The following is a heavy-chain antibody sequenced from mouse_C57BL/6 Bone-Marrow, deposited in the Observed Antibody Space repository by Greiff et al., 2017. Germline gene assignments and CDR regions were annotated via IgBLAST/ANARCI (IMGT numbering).Heavy chain of an antibody. CDR2: INPGSGGT. CDR3: ARLDYSSSLGD. D-gene: IGHD1-1*01. J-gene: IGHJ2*01. V-gene: IGHV1-54*01. Sequence: QVQLKESGAELVRPGTSVKVSCKASGYAFTNYLIEWVKQRPGQGLEWIGVINPGSGGTNYNEKFKGKATLTADKSSSTAYMQLSSLTSDDSAVYFCARLDYSSSLGDWGQGTTLTVSS. CDR1: GYAFTNYL.